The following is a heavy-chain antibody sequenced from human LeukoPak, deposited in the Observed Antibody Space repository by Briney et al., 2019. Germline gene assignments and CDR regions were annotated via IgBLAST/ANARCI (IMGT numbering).Heavy chain of an antibody. CDR1: DGSISSYY. Sequence: SETLSLTCTVSDGSISSYYWTWIRQPQGKGLEWVGYIYFSGATNYNPSLKSRVTISRDTSKNQVSPKLSSVTAADTAVYFCARVVTTFGVINYFDWWGQGTLVTVSS. V-gene: IGHV4-59*01. J-gene: IGHJ4*02. D-gene: IGHD3-3*01. CDR2: IYFSGAT. CDR3: ARVVTTFGVINYFDW.